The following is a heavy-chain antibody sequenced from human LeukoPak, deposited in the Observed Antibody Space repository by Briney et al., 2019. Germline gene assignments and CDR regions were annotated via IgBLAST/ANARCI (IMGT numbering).Heavy chain of an antibody. CDR2: IIPIFGTA. CDR1: GGTFSSYA. J-gene: IGHJ3*02. V-gene: IGHV1-69*06. CDR3: ASSSIVVVVAATPTAFDI. D-gene: IGHD2-15*01. Sequence: GASVKVSCKASGGTFSSYAISWVRQAPGQGLEWMGGIIPIFGTANYAQKFQGRVTITADKSTSTAYMELSSLRSEDTAVYYCASSSIVVVVAATPTAFDIWGQGTMVTVSS.